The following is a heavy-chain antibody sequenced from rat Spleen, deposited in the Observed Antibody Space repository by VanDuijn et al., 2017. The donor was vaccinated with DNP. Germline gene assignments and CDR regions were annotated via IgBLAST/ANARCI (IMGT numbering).Heavy chain of an antibody. J-gene: IGHJ2*01. CDR3: ARHADYATFDY. V-gene: IGHV5S11*01. Sequence: EVQLVESGGGLVQPGGSLRLSCSASGFSLSDYYMAWVRQAPTKGLEWVASISSGGGKTYYRDSVKARFTISRDNAKTTLYLQMDSLRSEETATYYCARHADYATFDYWGQGVMVTVSS. D-gene: IGHD1-11*01. CDR2: ISSGGGKT. CDR1: GFSLSDYY.